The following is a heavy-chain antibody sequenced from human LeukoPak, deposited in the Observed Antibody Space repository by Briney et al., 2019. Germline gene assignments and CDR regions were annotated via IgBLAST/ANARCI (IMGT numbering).Heavy chain of an antibody. V-gene: IGHV1-2*02. D-gene: IGHD3-3*01. CDR2: INPNSGGT. Sequence: ASVKVSCKASGYTFTGYYMHWVRQAPGQGLEWMGWINPNSGGTNYAQKFQGRVTMTRDTSISTAYMELSRLRSDDTAVYYCARGSQPGYDSWSGYGGDAFDIWGQGTMVTVSS. J-gene: IGHJ3*02. CDR3: ARGSQPGYDSWSGYGGDAFDI. CDR1: GYTFTGYY.